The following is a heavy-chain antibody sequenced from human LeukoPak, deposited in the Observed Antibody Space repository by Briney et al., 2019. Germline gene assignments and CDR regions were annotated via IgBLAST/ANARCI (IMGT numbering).Heavy chain of an antibody. CDR3: AREPEFGEYDY. V-gene: IGHV3-30*04. CDR1: GFIFNSYL. Sequence: PGGSLRLSCAASGFIFNSYLMHWVRRTPGKGLEWVAAMSYDGTIEYYPDSVKGRFTISRDNSKNTVFLQMNSLRVEDSALYYCAREPEFGEYDYWGQGTLVIVSS. J-gene: IGHJ4*02. CDR2: MSYDGTIE. D-gene: IGHD3-10*01.